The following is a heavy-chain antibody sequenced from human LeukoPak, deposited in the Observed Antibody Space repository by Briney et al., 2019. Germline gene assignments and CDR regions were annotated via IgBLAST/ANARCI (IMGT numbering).Heavy chain of an antibody. CDR1: GGSMSSYY. CDR2: IYYSGST. V-gene: IGHV4-59*08. J-gene: IGHJ4*02. Sequence: PSETLSLTCTVSGGSMSSYYWSWIRQPPGKGLEWIGYIYYSGSTKYNPSLKSRVTISVDTSKNQFSLKLSSVTAADTAVYYCARGAKAGYNLEPFDYWGQGTLVTVSS. CDR3: ARGAKAGYNLEPFDY. D-gene: IGHD5-24*01.